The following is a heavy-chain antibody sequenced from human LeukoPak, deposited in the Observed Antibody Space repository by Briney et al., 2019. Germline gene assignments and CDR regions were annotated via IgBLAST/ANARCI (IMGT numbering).Heavy chain of an antibody. Sequence: ASVKVSCKASGGTFSSYAISWVRQAPGQGLEWMGGIIPIFGTANYAQKFQGRVTITADESTSTAYMELSSLRSEDTAVYYCARGPRANYYMDVWGKGTTVTISS. V-gene: IGHV1-69*13. CDR1: GGTFSSYA. CDR2: IIPIFGTA. J-gene: IGHJ6*03. CDR3: ARGPRANYYMDV.